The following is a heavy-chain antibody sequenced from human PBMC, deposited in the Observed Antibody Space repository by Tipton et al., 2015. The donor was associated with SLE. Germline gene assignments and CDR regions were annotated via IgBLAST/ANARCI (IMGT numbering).Heavy chain of an antibody. Sequence: TLSLTCAVYGGSFSGYYWSWIRQPPGKGLEWIGEINHSGSTNYNPSLKSRVTISVDTSKNQFSLKLSSVTAADTAVYYCARGGPRGLHWGQGTLVTVSS. D-gene: IGHD5-24*01. CDR1: GGSFSGYY. CDR2: INHSGST. CDR3: ARGGPRGLH. V-gene: IGHV4-34*01. J-gene: IGHJ4*02.